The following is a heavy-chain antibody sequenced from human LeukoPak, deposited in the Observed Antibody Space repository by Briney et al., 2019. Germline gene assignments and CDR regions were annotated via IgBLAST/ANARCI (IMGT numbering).Heavy chain of an antibody. D-gene: IGHD6-19*01. CDR2: IYYSGST. Sequence: PSETLSLTCTVSGGSISSYYWSWIRQPPGKGLEWIGYIYYSGSTNYNPSLKSRVTISVDTSKNQFSLKLSSVTAVDTAVYYCARDIAVAGYYGMDVWGQGTTVTVSS. V-gene: IGHV4-59*01. CDR1: GGSISSYY. J-gene: IGHJ6*02. CDR3: ARDIAVAGYYGMDV.